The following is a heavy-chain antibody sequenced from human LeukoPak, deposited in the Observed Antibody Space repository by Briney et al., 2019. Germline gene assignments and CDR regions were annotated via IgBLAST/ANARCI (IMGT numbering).Heavy chain of an antibody. CDR2: ISGSGGST. V-gene: IGHV3-23*01. Sequence: GGSLRLSCAASGFTFSSYAMSWVRQAPGKGLEWVSAISGSGGSTYYADSVKGRFTISRDNSKNTLYLQMNSLRAEDTAVYYCAKDSAEYSSSWSYFDYWGQGTLVAVSS. CDR3: AKDSAEYSSSWSYFDY. CDR1: GFTFSSYA. J-gene: IGHJ4*02. D-gene: IGHD6-13*01.